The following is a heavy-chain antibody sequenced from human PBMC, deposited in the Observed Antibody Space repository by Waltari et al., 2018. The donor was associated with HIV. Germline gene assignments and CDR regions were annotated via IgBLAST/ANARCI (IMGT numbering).Heavy chain of an antibody. D-gene: IGHD6-6*01. CDR3: ARDPVYSGSSLVYYFDY. J-gene: IGHJ4*02. V-gene: IGHV3-48*01. Sequence: EVQLVESGGGLVQPGGSLRLSWAASGFTFSDYSMNWVRQAPGKGLEWVSYISSSSSTIYYADSVKGRFTISRDNAKNSLYLQMNSLRAEDTAVYYCARDPVYSGSSLVYYFDYWGQGTLVTVSS. CDR2: ISSSSSTI. CDR1: GFTFSDYS.